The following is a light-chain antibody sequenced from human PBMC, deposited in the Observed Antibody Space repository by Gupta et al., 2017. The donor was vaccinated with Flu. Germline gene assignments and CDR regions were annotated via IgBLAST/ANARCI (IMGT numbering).Light chain of an antibody. Sequence: GGRVTITCRASPSISTWLAWYQQKPGKAPKLLIYKASTLQGGVSSRFSGSGSGTEFTLTISSLQPDDFATYYCQQYNSYPITFGQGTRLEIK. CDR1: PSISTW. J-gene: IGKJ5*01. CDR3: QQYNSYPIT. CDR2: KAS. V-gene: IGKV1-5*03.